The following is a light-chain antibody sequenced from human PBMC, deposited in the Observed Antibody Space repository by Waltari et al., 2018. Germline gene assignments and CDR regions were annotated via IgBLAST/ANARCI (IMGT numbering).Light chain of an antibody. J-gene: IGKJ3*01. CDR3: LHRSNWPPLFT. CDR1: QGVSRY. CDR2: DTF. V-gene: IGKV3-11*01. Sequence: EIVLTQSPVTLSLSPGERATLSCRANQGVSRYLAWYQQTPGQAPRLLIYDTFSRASGIPARFSGSGSGTDFTLTISSLEPEDFAVYYCLHRSNWPPLFTFGPGTKVDIK.